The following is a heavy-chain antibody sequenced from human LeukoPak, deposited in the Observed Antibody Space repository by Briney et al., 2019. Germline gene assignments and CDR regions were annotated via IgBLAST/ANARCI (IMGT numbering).Heavy chain of an antibody. Sequence: ASVKVSCKASGYTFTAYSMHWVRQAPGQGLEWMGWINPNSGGTNYAQKFQGRVTMTRDTSISTAYMELSRLRSDDTAVYYCARVDGDYYYYMDVWGKGTTVTVSS. D-gene: IGHD4-17*01. J-gene: IGHJ6*03. CDR1: GYTFTAYS. V-gene: IGHV1-2*02. CDR3: ARVDGDYYYYMDV. CDR2: INPNSGGT.